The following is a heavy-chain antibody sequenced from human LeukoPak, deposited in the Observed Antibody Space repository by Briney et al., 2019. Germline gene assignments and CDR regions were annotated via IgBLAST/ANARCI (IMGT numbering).Heavy chain of an antibody. CDR2: IYHSGST. Sequence: SETLSLTCAVSGYSISSGYYWGWIRQPPGQGLEWIGSIYHSGSTYYNPSLKSRVTISVDTSKNQFSLKLSSVTAADTAVYYCASGWGSDYWGQGTLVTVSS. CDR1: GYSISSGYY. D-gene: IGHD6-19*01. V-gene: IGHV4-38-2*01. CDR3: ASGWGSDY. J-gene: IGHJ4*02.